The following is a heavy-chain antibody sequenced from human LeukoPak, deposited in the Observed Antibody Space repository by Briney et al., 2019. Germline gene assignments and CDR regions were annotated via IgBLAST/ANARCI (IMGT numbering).Heavy chain of an antibody. V-gene: IGHV4-34*01. CDR3: AREHN. J-gene: IGHJ4*02. CDR1: GGSFSGYY. CDR2: IYYSGST. Sequence: SETLSLTCAVYGGSFSGYYWSWIRQPPGKGLEWIGSIYYSGSTYYNPSLKSRVTISVDTSKNQFSLKLSSVTAADTAVYYCAREHNWGQGTLVTVSS. D-gene: IGHD2-21*01.